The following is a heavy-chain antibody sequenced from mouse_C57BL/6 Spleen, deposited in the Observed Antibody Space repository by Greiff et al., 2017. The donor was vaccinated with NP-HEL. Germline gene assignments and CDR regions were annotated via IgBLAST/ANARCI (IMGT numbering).Heavy chain of an antibody. CDR1: GFSLTSYG. CDR3: AKSPLWSYAMDY. CDR2: IWRGGST. Sequence: VQLQQSRPGLVQPSQSLSITCTVSGFSLTSYGVHWVRQSPGKGLEWLGVIWRGGSTDYNAAFMSRLSITKDNSKSQVFFKMNSLQADDTAIYYCAKSPLWSYAMDYWGQGTSVTVSS. V-gene: IGHV2-5*01. D-gene: IGHD1-1*02. J-gene: IGHJ4*01.